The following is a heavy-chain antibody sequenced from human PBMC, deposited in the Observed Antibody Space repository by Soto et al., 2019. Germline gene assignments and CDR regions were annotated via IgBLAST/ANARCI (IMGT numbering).Heavy chain of an antibody. D-gene: IGHD5-12*01. Sequence: QVQLVQSGAEVKKPGSSVKVSCKASGGAFSSSAISWVRQAPGQGLEWMGGIIPIFGTANYAQKFQGRITIPADASAYTAYMELNNLTSDDTAIYFCAREGLWLVRLGGVQYHCMDVWGQGTTVTVSS. CDR2: IIPIFGTA. J-gene: IGHJ6*03. CDR3: AREGLWLVRLGGVQYHCMDV. V-gene: IGHV1-69*01. CDR1: GGAFSSSA.